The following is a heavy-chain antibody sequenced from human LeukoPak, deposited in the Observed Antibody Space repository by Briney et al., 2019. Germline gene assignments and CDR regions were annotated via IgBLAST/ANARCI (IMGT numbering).Heavy chain of an antibody. V-gene: IGHV3-15*01. J-gene: IGHJ3*02. Sequence: TGGSLRLSCAGSGFTFRNAYMSWVRQAPGKGLEWVGLIKHKAEGGTADYAAVVKDRFTISGDDAASSLFLQMSSLRTEDTAVYYCGTGSAFDIWGQGTMVTVSS. CDR3: GTGSAFDI. CDR2: IKHKAEGGTA. CDR1: GFTFRNAY. D-gene: IGHD1-1*01.